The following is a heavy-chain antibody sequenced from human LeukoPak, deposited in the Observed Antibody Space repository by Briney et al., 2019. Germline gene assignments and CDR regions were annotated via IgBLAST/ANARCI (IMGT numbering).Heavy chain of an antibody. CDR3: ATDVAVPTGAFDI. V-gene: IGHV1-24*01. D-gene: IGHD2-2*01. CDR1: GYTLTELS. J-gene: IGHJ3*02. CDR2: FDPEDGET. Sequence: DSVKVSCKVSGYTLTELSMHWVRQAPGKGLEWMGGFDPEDGETIYAQKFQGRVTMTEDTSTDTDYMELSSLRSEDTAVYYCATDVAVPTGAFDIWGQGTMVTVSS.